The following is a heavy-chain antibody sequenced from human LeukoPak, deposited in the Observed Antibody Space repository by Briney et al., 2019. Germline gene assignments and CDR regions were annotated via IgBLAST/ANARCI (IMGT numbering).Heavy chain of an antibody. D-gene: IGHD6-13*01. V-gene: IGHV3-23*01. CDR2: ISGSGGST. CDR3: ARGMNSSSWYVDLYYFDY. J-gene: IGHJ4*02. Sequence: GGSLRLSCAASGFTFSSYAMSWVRQAPGKGLEWVSAISGSGGSTYYADSVKGRFTISRDNSKNTLYLQMNSLRAEDTAGYYCARGMNSSSWYVDLYYFDYWGQGTLVTVSS. CDR1: GFTFSSYA.